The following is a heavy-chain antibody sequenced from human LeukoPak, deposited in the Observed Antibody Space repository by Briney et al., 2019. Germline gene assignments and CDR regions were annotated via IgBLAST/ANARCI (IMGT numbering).Heavy chain of an antibody. V-gene: IGHV1-8*01. CDR3: ARETPGEIAVAANGYFDY. CDR1: GYAFTSYD. Sequence: ASVKVSCKASGYAFTSYDINWVRQATGQGLEWMGWMNPNSGNTGYAQKFQGRVTMTRNTSISTAYMELSSLRSEDTAVYYCARETPGEIAVAANGYFDYWSQGTLVTVSS. CDR2: MNPNSGNT. J-gene: IGHJ4*02. D-gene: IGHD6-19*01.